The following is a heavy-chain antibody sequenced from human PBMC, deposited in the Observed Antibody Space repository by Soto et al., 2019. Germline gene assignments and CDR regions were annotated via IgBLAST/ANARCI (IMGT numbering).Heavy chain of an antibody. Sequence: SXKVSFKASGYTXSNNDIDWVRQAPGQGLEWIGWMNTNTNTTDSAEVFEGRVSLTCDTSISTAYMQLNSLKIDYTSVYYFAREVVETSSLWLDPWGQGTLVTVSS. V-gene: IGHV1-8*01. CDR1: GYTXSNND. CDR2: MNTNTNTT. D-gene: IGHD6-6*01. CDR3: AREVVETSSLWLDP. J-gene: IGHJ5*02.